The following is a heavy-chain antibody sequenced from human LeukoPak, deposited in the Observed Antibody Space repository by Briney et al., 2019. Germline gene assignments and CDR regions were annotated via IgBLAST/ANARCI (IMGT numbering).Heavy chain of an antibody. V-gene: IGHV3-30-3*02. Sequence: QPGRSLRLSCAASGFAFSSYAMHWVRQAPGKGLEWVAVISYDGSNKYYADSVKGRFTISRDNSKNTLYLQMNSLRAEDTAVYYCAKQAKHHYYDSSGSACVDYWGQGTLVTVSS. J-gene: IGHJ4*02. CDR1: GFAFSSYA. CDR2: ISYDGSNK. CDR3: AKQAKHHYYDSSGSACVDY. D-gene: IGHD3-22*01.